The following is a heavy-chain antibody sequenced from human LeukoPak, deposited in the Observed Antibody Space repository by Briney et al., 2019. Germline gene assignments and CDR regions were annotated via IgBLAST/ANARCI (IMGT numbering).Heavy chain of an antibody. D-gene: IGHD3-22*01. V-gene: IGHV3-23*01. CDR1: GFTFSSYA. J-gene: IGHJ4*02. CDR3: AKLTGVVISYFDY. CDR2: ISGSGGST. Sequence: PGGSLRLSCAATGFTFSSYAMSWVRQAPGKGLEWVSAISGSGGSTYYAGSVKGRFTISRDNSKNTLYLQMNSLRAEDTAVYYCAKLTGVVISYFDYWGQGTLVTVSS.